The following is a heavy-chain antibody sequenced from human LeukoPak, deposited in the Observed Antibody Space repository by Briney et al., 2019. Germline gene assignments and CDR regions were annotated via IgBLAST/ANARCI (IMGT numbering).Heavy chain of an antibody. D-gene: IGHD3-10*01. CDR1: YY. CDR3: AKSGSYYGSTSG. V-gene: IGHV4-31*02. CDR2: SYYSGST. Sequence: YYIGWVRQMPGKGLEWIGYSYYSGSTNYNPSLKSRVTISLDTSKNQFSLKLTSVTAADTAVYYCAKSGSYYGSTSGWGQGTLVTVSP. J-gene: IGHJ4*02.